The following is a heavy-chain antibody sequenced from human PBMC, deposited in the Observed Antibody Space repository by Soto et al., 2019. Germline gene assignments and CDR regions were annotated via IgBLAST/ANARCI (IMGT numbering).Heavy chain of an antibody. CDR1: GFSLSTSGVG. D-gene: IGHD2-15*01. J-gene: IGHJ6*02. CDR3: AYLPCSGGSCYWFSYSGMDV. Sequence: QITLKESGPTLVKPTQTLTLTCTFSGFSLSTSGVGVAWIRQPPGNALEWLALIYWDDDKRYRPSLETRLTSTKDTSKNQVVLTMTNVDSVDTATYYCAYLPCSGGSCYWFSYSGMDVWGQGTTVIVSS. CDR2: IYWDDDK. V-gene: IGHV2-5*02.